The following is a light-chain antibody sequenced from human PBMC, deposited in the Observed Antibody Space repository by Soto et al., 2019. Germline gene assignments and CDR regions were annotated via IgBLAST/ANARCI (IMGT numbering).Light chain of an antibody. CDR3: CSYTGSSTYV. V-gene: IGLV2-23*01. CDR1: SSDVGSYNL. Sequence: QSALTQPASVSGSPGQSITISCTGTSSDVGSYNLVSWYQQHPGKAPKLMIYEASKRPSGVSNRFSGSNSGNTASLTISGLQAEDEAEYYCCSYTGSSTYVFGTGTQLTVL. CDR2: EAS. J-gene: IGLJ1*01.